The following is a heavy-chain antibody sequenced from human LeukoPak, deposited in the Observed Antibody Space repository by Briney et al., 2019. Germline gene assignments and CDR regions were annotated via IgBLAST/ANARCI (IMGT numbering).Heavy chain of an antibody. CDR3: AKFAHTGYFDY. CDR1: GFTFGSYG. V-gene: IGHV3-30*18. Sequence: PGGSLRLSCAASGFTFGSYGMHWVRQAPGKGLEWVAVISYDGSNKYYADSVKGRFTISRDNSKNPLYLQMNSLRAEDTAVYYCAKFAHTGYFDYWGQGTLVTVSS. J-gene: IGHJ4*02. CDR2: ISYDGSNK.